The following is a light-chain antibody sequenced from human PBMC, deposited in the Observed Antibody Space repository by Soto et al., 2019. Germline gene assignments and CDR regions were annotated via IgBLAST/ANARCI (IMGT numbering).Light chain of an antibody. J-gene: IGLJ1*01. CDR2: DXS. V-gene: IGLV2-14*01. Sequence: QSALTQPASVSGSPGQSITISCTGTSSDVGAYSNVSWHQQHPGKAPKLMIYDXSNRPSGVSNRFSGSKSGNTASLTISGXXAEXEADYYCSSYRSSSTLYVFGTGTKXTVL. CDR3: SSYRSSSTLYV. CDR1: SSDVGAYSN.